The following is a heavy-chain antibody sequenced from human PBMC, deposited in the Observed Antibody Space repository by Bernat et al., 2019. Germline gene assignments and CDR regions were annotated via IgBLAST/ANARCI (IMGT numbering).Heavy chain of an antibody. Sequence: VQLVESGGGVVQPGRSLRLSCAASGFTFSNYAMHWVRQAPGKGLEWVAVISYDGSNKYYADSVKGRFTISRDNSKNTLYLQMNSLRAEDTAMYYCAGDNYGMDVWGQGTTVTVS. J-gene: IGHJ6*02. CDR2: ISYDGSNK. CDR3: AGDNYGMDV. CDR1: GFTFSNYA. V-gene: IGHV3-30-3*01.